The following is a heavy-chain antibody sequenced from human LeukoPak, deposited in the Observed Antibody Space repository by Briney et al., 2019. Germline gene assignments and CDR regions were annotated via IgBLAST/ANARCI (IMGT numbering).Heavy chain of an antibody. V-gene: IGHV3-20*04. CDR2: INWNGGST. Sequence: PGGSLRLSCAASGFTVSSNYMSWVRQAPGKGLEWVSGINWNGGSTGYADSVKGRFTISRDNAKNSLYLQMNSLGAEDTALYYCARDENREYSGSYFFNADYYYYYMDVWGKGTTVTVSS. CDR3: ARDENREYSGSYFFNADYYYYYMDV. D-gene: IGHD1-26*01. CDR1: GFTVSSNY. J-gene: IGHJ6*03.